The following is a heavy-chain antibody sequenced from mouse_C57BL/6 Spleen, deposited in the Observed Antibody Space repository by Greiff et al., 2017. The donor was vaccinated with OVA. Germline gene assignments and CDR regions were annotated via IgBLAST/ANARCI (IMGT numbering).Heavy chain of an antibody. J-gene: IGHJ4*01. V-gene: IGHV1-50*01. CDR2: IDPSDSYT. CDR3: ARGESSGYSYYYAMDY. Sequence: QVQLQQPGAELVKPGASVKLSCKASGYTFTSYWMQWVKQRPGQGLERIGEIDPSDSYTNYNQKFKGKATLTVDTSSSTAYMQLSSLTSEDSAVDYCARGESSGYSYYYAMDYWGQGTSVTVSS. D-gene: IGHD3-2*02. CDR1: GYTFTSYW.